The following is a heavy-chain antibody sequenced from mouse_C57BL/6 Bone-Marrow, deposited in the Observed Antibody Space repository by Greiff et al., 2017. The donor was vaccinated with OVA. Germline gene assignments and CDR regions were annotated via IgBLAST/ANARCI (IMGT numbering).Heavy chain of an antibody. D-gene: IGHD3-2*02. V-gene: IGHV1-50*01. Sequence: VQLQQPGAELVKPGASVKLSCKASGYTFTSYWMQWVKQRPGQGLEWIGEIDPSDSYTNYNQKFKGKATLTVDTSSSTAYMQLSSLTSEDSAVYYCARDSSGYIYYAMDYWGQGTSGTVSS. CDR1: GYTFTSYW. CDR3: ARDSSGYIYYAMDY. CDR2: IDPSDSYT. J-gene: IGHJ4*01.